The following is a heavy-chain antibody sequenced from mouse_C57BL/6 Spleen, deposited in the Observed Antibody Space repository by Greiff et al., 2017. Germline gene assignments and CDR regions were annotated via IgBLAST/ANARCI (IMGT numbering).Heavy chain of an antibody. D-gene: IGHD2-5*01. Sequence: VQLQESGAELVKPGASVKISCKASGYAFSSYWMNWVKQRPGKGLEWIGQIYPGDGDTNYNGKFKGKATLTADKSSSTAYMQLSSLTSEDSAVYFCARTSYSNYEGWYFDVWGTGTTVTVSS. CDR1: GYAFSSYW. V-gene: IGHV1-80*01. CDR2: IYPGDGDT. J-gene: IGHJ1*03. CDR3: ARTSYSNYEGWYFDV.